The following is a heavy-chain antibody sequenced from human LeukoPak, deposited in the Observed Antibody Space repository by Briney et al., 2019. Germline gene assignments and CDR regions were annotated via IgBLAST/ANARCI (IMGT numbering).Heavy chain of an antibody. CDR1: GGSISSGGYY. CDR2: IYYSGST. Sequence: SQTLSLTCTVSGGSISSGGYYWSWIRQRPGKGLEWIGYIYYSGSTYYNPSLKSRVTISVDTSKNQFSLKLSSVTAADTAVYYCARGSENDYGDFHFDYWGQGTLVTVSS. V-gene: IGHV4-31*03. CDR3: ARGSENDYGDFHFDY. J-gene: IGHJ4*02. D-gene: IGHD4-17*01.